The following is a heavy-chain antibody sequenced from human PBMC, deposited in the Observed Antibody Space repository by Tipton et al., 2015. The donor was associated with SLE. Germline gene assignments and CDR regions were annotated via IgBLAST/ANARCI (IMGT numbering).Heavy chain of an antibody. CDR1: GFSFSGYE. Sequence: SLRLSCAASGFSFSGYEMNWVRQAPGKGLEWVSYISSSGSTIYYADSVKGRFTISRDNAKNSLYLQMNSLRAEDTAVYYCARSYYYYYYYMDVWGKGTTVTVSS. CDR3: ARSYYYYYYYMDV. V-gene: IGHV3-48*03. J-gene: IGHJ6*03. CDR2: ISSSGSTI.